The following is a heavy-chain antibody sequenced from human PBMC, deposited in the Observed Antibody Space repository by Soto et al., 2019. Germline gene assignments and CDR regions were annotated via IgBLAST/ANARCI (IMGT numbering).Heavy chain of an antibody. V-gene: IGHV3-7*01. CDR1: EFTFSNYW. Sequence: PGGSLRLSCSASEFTFSNYWMNWVRQAPGKGLEWVANINEDRSEKYYVDSAKGRFIISRDNAKNSLYLQMSSLRAEDTAVYYCARDLFDYWGQGTLVTVSS. CDR3: ARDLFDY. J-gene: IGHJ4*02. CDR2: INEDRSEK.